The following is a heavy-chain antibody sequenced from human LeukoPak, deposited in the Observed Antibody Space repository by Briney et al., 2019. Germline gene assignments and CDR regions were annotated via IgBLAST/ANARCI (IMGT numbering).Heavy chain of an antibody. CDR1: GYTFTSYY. Sequence: ASVKVSCKASGYTFTSYYMHWVRQAPGQGLEWMGIINPSGGSTSYAQKFQGRVTMTRDTSTGTVYMELSSLRSEDTAVYYCARKGLAGFGGYYYYGMDVWGQGTTVTVSS. CDR3: ARKGLAGFGGYYYYGMDV. D-gene: IGHD2-15*01. CDR2: INPSGGST. J-gene: IGHJ6*02. V-gene: IGHV1-46*01.